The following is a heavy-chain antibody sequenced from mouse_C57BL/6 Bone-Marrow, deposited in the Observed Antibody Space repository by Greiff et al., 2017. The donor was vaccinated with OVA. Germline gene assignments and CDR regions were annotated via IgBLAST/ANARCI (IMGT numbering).Heavy chain of an antibody. CDR2: IYPGDGDT. V-gene: IGHV1-80*01. CDR1: GYAFSSYW. J-gene: IGHJ2*01. D-gene: IGHD1-1*01. CDR3: ARLLPYYFDY. Sequence: QVQLKESGAELVKPGASVKISCKASGYAFSSYWMNWVKQRPGKGLEWIGQIYPGDGDTNYNGKFKGKATLTADKSSSTAYMQLSSLTSEDSAVYFCARLLPYYFDYWGQGTTLTVSS.